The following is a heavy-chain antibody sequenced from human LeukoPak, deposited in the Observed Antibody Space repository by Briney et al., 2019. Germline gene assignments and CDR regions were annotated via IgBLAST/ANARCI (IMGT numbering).Heavy chain of an antibody. CDR2: ISDSGDST. J-gene: IGHJ4*02. CDR3: AKAGGNWVSHFDY. Sequence: GGSLRLSCAASGFTFSSYAMTWVRQAPGKGLECVSAISDSGDSTYYADSVKGRFTISRDNSKNTLYLQMNSLRAEDTAVFYCAKAGGNWVSHFDYWGQGTLVTVSS. D-gene: IGHD3-16*01. CDR1: GFTFSSYA. V-gene: IGHV3-23*01.